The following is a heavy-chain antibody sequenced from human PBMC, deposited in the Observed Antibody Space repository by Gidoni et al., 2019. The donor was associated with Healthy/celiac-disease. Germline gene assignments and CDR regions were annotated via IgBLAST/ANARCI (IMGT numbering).Heavy chain of an antibody. Sequence: EVQLVESGGGLVQPGGSLRLSCAASGCTFSSYDMHWVREAPGKGLEWVSAIGTAGDPYYPGSVKGRFTISRENAKNSLYLQMNSLRAGDTAVYYCARRSNYYYYMDVWGKGTTVTVSS. V-gene: IGHV3-13*05. CDR1: GCTFSSYD. J-gene: IGHJ6*03. CDR2: IGTAGDP. CDR3: ARRSNYYYYMDV.